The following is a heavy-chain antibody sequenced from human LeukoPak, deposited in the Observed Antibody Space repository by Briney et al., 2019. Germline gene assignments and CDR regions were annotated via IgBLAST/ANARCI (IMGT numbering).Heavy chain of an antibody. CDR2: IASDGSAQ. CDR1: GFTFSSHG. D-gene: IGHD2-2*01. CDR3: AREASVTNWYFDL. J-gene: IGHJ2*01. V-gene: IGHV3-30*03. Sequence: PGGSLRLSCAASGFTFSSHGMQWVRQAPGKGLEWVTAIASDGSAQYYIDSVKGRFTTSRDNSKNVLYLQMNSLRTEDTAVYYCAREASVTNWYFDLWGRGALVSVSS.